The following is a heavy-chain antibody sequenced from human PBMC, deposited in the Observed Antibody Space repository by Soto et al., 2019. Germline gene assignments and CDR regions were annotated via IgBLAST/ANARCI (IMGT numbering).Heavy chain of an antibody. D-gene: IGHD1-26*01. Sequence: QVQLQESGPGLVKPSQTLSLTCTVSGTTISSGDHYWSWIRQAPGKGLEWIGYMYYTGKTYYNTSLQSRVTLSVDTSKNQFSLKMTSVTAADPAIYFCARVYGRGDYFDFWGRGTMVSVSS. CDR2: MYYTGKT. CDR1: GTTISSGDHY. V-gene: IGHV4-30-4*01. CDR3: ARVYGRGDYFDF. J-gene: IGHJ4*02.